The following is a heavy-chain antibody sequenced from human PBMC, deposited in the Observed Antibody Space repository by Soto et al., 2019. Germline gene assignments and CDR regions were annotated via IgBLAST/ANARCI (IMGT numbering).Heavy chain of an antibody. Sequence: QVQLVQSGAEVKKPGSSVKVSCKAFGGTFSSYAISWVRQAPGQGLEWMGGIIPIFGTANYAQKFQGRVTITADKSTSTAYLELSSLRSEDTAVYYCARLDDYSNFDYWGQGTLVTVSS. CDR2: IIPIFGTA. V-gene: IGHV1-69*06. CDR3: ARLDDYSNFDY. CDR1: GGTFSSYA. J-gene: IGHJ4*02. D-gene: IGHD4-4*01.